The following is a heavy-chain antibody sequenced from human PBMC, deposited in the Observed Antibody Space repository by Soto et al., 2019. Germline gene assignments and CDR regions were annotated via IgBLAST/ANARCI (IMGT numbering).Heavy chain of an antibody. CDR3: VRGPYNYNSRYFDY. J-gene: IGHJ4*02. Sequence: SETLSLTCTVSGGSFSGYFWTWIRQPPGKGLEWLAEINHSGITNYNPSAEGRVSMSVDTSKNQFSLRLYSVTAADTAVYYCVRGPYNYNSRYFDYWGQGTLVTVSS. D-gene: IGHD1-1*01. CDR2: INHSGIT. V-gene: IGHV4-34*01. CDR1: GGSFSGYF.